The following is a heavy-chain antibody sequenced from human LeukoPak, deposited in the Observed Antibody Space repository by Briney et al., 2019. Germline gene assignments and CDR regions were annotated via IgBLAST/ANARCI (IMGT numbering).Heavy chain of an antibody. CDR3: ARARWLQFDAFDI. CDR1: GYTFTIYY. Sequence: GASVKLSCKGSGYTFTIYYMHWVRQAPGQGLEWMGIINPSGGSTSYAQKFQGRVTMTRDMSTSTVYMELSSLRSEDTAVYYCARARWLQFDAFDIWGQGTMVTVSS. D-gene: IGHD5-24*01. V-gene: IGHV1-46*01. J-gene: IGHJ3*02. CDR2: INPSGGST.